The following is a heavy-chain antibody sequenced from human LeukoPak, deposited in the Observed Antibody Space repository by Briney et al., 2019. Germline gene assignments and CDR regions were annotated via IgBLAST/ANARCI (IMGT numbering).Heavy chain of an antibody. CDR2: INPNSGGT. CDR3: ARGTRWDDYFDY. Sequence: GASVKVSCKASGYTFTGYYMHWVRQAPGQGLEWMGWINPNSGGTNYAQTFQGRVTMTRDTSISTAYMELSSLISDDTAVYYCARGTRWDDYFDYWGQGTLVTVSS. J-gene: IGHJ4*02. D-gene: IGHD1-7*01. V-gene: IGHV1-2*02. CDR1: GYTFTGYY.